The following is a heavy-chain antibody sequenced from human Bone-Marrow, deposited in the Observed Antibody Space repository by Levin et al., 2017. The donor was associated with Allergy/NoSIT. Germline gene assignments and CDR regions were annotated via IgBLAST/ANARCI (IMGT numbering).Heavy chain of an antibody. J-gene: IGHJ4*02. CDR1: GASITGTKW. D-gene: IGHD6-13*01. V-gene: IGHV4-4*02. CDR2: TFHSGTT. Sequence: GSLRLSCAVSGASITGTKWWSWLRQSPGKGLEWIGETFHSGTTNYNPSLKSRVTISVDKSKNHFSLNLTSVTAADTARYYCARSGYSSSWYSYWGQGALVTVSS. CDR3: ARSGYSSSWYSY.